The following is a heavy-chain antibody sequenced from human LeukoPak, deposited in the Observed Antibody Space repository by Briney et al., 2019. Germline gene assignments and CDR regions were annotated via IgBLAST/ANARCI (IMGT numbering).Heavy chain of an antibody. V-gene: IGHV1-2*02. D-gene: IGHD2-2*01. Sequence: ASVKVSCKSSGYTFTGYYMHWVRQAPGQGLDWMGWINPNSGGTNYAQKFQGRVTMTRDTSISTAYMELSRLRSDDTAVYYCARGDCSSTSCYWNWFDPWGQGTLVTVSS. CDR3: ARGDCSSTSCYWNWFDP. J-gene: IGHJ5*02. CDR2: INPNSGGT. CDR1: GYTFTGYY.